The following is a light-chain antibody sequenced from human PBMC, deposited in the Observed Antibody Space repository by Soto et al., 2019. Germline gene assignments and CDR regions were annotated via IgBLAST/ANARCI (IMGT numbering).Light chain of an antibody. CDR1: QSISSY. CDR2: AAS. Sequence: DIQMTQSPSSLSASVGDRVTITCRASQSISSYLNWYQQKPGKAPKLLIYAASSLQSGVPSMFSGSGSGTDLTLTISSLQPEDFATYYCQQGYSTPPYTFGQGTKLEIK. CDR3: QQGYSTPPYT. V-gene: IGKV1-39*01. J-gene: IGKJ2*01.